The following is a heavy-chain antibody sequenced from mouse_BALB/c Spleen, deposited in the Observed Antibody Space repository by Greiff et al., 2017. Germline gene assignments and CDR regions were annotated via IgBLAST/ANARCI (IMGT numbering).Heavy chain of an antibody. CDR2: IDPANGNT. V-gene: IGHV14-3*02. Sequence: VQLKESGAELVKPGASVKLSCTASGFNIKDTYMHWVKQRPEQGLEWIGRIDPANGNTKYDPKFQGKATITADTSSNTAYLQLSSLTSEDTAVYYCARSETARAPFAYWGQGTLVTVSA. CDR3: ARSETARAPFAY. J-gene: IGHJ3*01. D-gene: IGHD3-2*01. CDR1: GFNIKDTY.